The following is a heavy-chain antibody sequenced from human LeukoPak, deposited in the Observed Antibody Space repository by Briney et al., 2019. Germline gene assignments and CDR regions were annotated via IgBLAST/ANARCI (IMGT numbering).Heavy chain of an antibody. CDR3: ARGGCTSCYYYYYYGMDV. Sequence: ASVKVSCKASGYTFTSYDINWVRQATGQGLEWMGWMNPNSGNTGYAQKFQGRVTMTRNTSISTAYMELSSLRSEDTAVYYCARGGCTSCYYYYYYGMDVRGQGTTVTVSS. J-gene: IGHJ6*02. V-gene: IGHV1-8*01. D-gene: IGHD2-2*01. CDR2: MNPNSGNT. CDR1: GYTFTSYD.